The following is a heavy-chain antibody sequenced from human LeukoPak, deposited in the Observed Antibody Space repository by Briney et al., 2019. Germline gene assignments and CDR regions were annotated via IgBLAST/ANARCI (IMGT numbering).Heavy chain of an antibody. Sequence: PGGSLRLSCAASGFTLSGNWMHWVRQAPGKGLVWVSRINSDGSSTTYADSAKGRFTISRDNAKNMLYLQMNSLRAEDTSVYHCAREVSGDLWYNWFDPWGQGTLVTVSS. CDR1: GFTLSGNW. CDR3: AREVSGDLWYNWFDP. D-gene: IGHD4-17*01. J-gene: IGHJ5*02. V-gene: IGHV3-74*03. CDR2: INSDGSST.